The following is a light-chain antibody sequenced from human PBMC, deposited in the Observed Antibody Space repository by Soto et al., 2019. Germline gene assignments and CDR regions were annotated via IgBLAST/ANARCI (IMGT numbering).Light chain of an antibody. V-gene: IGLV1-40*01. CDR1: STNIGTGYD. J-gene: IGLJ1*01. CDR3: QSYDSSLSAV. Sequence: QSALTQPPSVSGAPGQRVTISCTGRSTNIGTGYDVHWYQQLPGTAPKLLIYGNSNRPSGVPDRFSGSKSGTSASLAITGLQAEDEADYYCQSYDSSLSAVFGTGTKVTVL. CDR2: GNS.